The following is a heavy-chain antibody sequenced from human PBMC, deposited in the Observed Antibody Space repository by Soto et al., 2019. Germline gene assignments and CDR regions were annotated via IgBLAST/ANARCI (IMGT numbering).Heavy chain of an antibody. D-gene: IGHD2-2*02. CDR2: IYYSGST. J-gene: IGHJ5*02. V-gene: IGHV4-39*01. CDR1: GGSISRSTCY. Sequence: SETLSLTCTVSGGSISRSTCYWGWIRQPQGKGLEWIGSIYYSGSTYYRPSLKSRVTISVDTSKNQFYQKLSSVTAADTAVYYCARQVPAAIRLGWFDPWGQGPLVTVSS. CDR3: ARQVPAAIRLGWFDP.